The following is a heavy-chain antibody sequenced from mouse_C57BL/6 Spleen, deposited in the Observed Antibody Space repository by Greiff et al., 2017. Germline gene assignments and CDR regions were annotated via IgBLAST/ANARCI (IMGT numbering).Heavy chain of an antibody. CDR3: ARDYGSSSPWYFDV. J-gene: IGHJ1*03. CDR1: GYTFTSYW. D-gene: IGHD1-1*01. CDR2: IDPSDSYT. Sequence: VQLQQPGAELVRPGTSVTLSCKASGYTFTSYWMHWVKQRPGQGLEWIGVIDPSDSYTNYNQKFKGTATLSVDTSSSTDYMQLSSLTSEDSAVYYCARDYGSSSPWYFDVWGTGTTVTVSS. V-gene: IGHV1-59*01.